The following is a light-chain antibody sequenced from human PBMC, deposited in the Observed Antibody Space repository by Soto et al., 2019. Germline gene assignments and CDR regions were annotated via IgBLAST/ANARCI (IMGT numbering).Light chain of an antibody. Sequence: DIQMTQSPSTLSASVGDRVTITCRASQSISRSLAWYQQKPGKAPNLLIYDASSLESGVPSRFSGSGFGTEFTLTISSLQPDDFATYYCQQYDNLPPTWTFGQGTKVEIE. J-gene: IGKJ1*01. CDR2: DAS. CDR1: QSISRS. V-gene: IGKV1-5*01. CDR3: QQYDNLPPTWT.